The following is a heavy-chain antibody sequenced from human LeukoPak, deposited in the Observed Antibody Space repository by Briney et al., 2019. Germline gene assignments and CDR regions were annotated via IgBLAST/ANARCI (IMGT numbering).Heavy chain of an antibody. CDR1: GFTFSSYA. Sequence: PGGSLRLSCAASGFTFSSYAMSWVRQAPGKGLEWVSAISGSGLNTYYADSVKGRFTISRDNSKNTLYPQINNLRAEDTAIYYCSKVISDYWGQGTLVTVSS. CDR2: ISGSGLNT. CDR3: SKVISDY. V-gene: IGHV3-23*01. J-gene: IGHJ4*02.